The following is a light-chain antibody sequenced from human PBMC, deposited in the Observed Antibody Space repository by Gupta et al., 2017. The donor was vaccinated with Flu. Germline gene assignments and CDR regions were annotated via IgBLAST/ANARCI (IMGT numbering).Light chain of an antibody. CDR3: QQYDSTPYT. CDR1: QSVLYSSNNKNY. CDR2: WAS. Sequence: SLGERAIINCKSSQSVLYSSNNKNYLAWYQQKPGQPPKLLLYWASTRESGVPDRFSGSGSGTDFTLTISSLQAEDVAVYYCQQYDSTPYTFGQGTKLEIK. J-gene: IGKJ2*01. V-gene: IGKV4-1*01.